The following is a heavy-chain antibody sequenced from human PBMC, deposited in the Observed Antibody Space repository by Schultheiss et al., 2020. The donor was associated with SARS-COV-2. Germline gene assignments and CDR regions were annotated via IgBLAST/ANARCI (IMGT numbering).Heavy chain of an antibody. CDR1: GGSISSSSYY. Sequence: SETLSLSCTVSGGSISSSSYYWGWIRQSPGKGLEWIGYIYYSGSTNYNPSLKSRVTISVDTSKNQFSLKLSSVTAADTAVYYCARGQRITIFGVVENWFDPWGQGTLVTVSS. J-gene: IGHJ5*02. CDR2: IYYSGST. V-gene: IGHV4-61*05. D-gene: IGHD3-3*01. CDR3: ARGQRITIFGVVENWFDP.